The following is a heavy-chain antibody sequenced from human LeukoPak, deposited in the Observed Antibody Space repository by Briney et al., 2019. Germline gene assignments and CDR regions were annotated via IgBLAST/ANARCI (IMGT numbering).Heavy chain of an antibody. J-gene: IGHJ3*01. CDR1: GYTFTGYY. Sequence: GASVKVSCKASGYTFTGYYMHWVRQAPGQGLEWMGWINPNTGGTNFAPKFQGRLTLTSDTPMRTAYMELSSLKSDDTAVYYCARVRTKTIFGASDAFDLWGQGTLVTVSS. D-gene: IGHD3-3*01. V-gene: IGHV1-2*02. CDR3: ARVRTKTIFGASDAFDL. CDR2: INPNTGGT.